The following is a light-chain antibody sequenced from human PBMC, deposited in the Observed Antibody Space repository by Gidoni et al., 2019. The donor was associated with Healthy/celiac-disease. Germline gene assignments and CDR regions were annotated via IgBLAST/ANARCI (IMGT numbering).Light chain of an antibody. Sequence: DIQMTQSPSSLSASVGDRVTITCRASQSISSYLNWYQQKPGKAPKHLIYAASSLQSGVPSRFSGSGSGTDFTLTISSLQPEDFATYYCKQSYSTLTFGPGTKVDIK. V-gene: IGKV1-39*01. CDR1: QSISSY. CDR3: KQSYSTLT. J-gene: IGKJ3*01. CDR2: AAS.